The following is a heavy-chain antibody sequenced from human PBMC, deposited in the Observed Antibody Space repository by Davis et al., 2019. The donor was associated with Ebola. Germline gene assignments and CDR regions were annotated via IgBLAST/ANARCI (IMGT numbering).Heavy chain of an antibody. CDR2: ISAYNGNT. CDR3: AREMGLWELGGVFDY. V-gene: IGHV1-18*01. CDR1: GGTFSSYA. Sequence: AASVKVSCKASGGTFSSYAISWVRQAPGQGLEWMGWISAYNGNTNYAQKLQGRVTMTTDTSTSTAYMELRSLRSDDTAVYYCAREMGLWELGGVFDYWGQGTLVTVSS. J-gene: IGHJ4*02. D-gene: IGHD1-26*01.